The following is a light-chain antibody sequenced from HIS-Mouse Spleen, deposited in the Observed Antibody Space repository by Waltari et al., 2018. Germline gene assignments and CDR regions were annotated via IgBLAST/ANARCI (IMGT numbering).Light chain of an antibody. Sequence: SYELTQPPSVSVSPGQTARITCSGDAVPKQYAYWYQQKPGQAPGLVIYKDSERPSGIPERFSGSSSGTTVTLTISGVQAEDEADYYCQSADSSGTYSVVFGGGTKLTVL. J-gene: IGLJ2*01. CDR3: QSADSSGTYSVV. V-gene: IGLV3-25*03. CDR2: KDS. CDR1: AVPKQY.